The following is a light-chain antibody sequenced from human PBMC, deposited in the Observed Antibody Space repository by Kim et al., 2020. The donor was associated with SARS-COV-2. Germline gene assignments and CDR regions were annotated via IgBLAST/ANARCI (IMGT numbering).Light chain of an antibody. CDR2: GQN. J-gene: IGLJ3*02. CDR1: SLRGSS. V-gene: IGLV3-19*01. CDR3: NSRDSVPDLWV. Sequence: SSELTQDPAVSVALGQTVRITCQGDSLRGSSASWHQQKPGQAPLVVIYGQNNRPSGIPDRFSASTSGNTASLTITGVQVEDEADYYCNSRDSVPDLWVFGGGTQLTVL.